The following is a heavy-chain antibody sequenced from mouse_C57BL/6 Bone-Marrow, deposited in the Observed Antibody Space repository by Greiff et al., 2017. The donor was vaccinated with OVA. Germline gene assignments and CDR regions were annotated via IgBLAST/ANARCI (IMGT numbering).Heavy chain of an antibody. V-gene: IGHV1-59*01. CDR1: GYTFTSYC. CDR3: ARGEITSYYDY. J-gene: IGHJ2*01. CDR2: IDPSDSYT. D-gene: IGHD2-4*01. Sequence: VQLQQSGAELVRPGTSVKLSCKASGYTFTSYCMHWVKQRPGQGLEWIGVIDPSDSYTNYNPKFKGKATLTVDTSSSTAYMQLSSLTSEDSAVYYCARGEITSYYDYWGQGTALTVSA.